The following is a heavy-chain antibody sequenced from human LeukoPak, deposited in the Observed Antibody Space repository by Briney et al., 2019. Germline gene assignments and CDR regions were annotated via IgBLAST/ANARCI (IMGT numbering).Heavy chain of an antibody. CDR1: GFTFSDYY. CDR3: ARVACEVAKSYYYYMDV. J-gene: IGHJ6*03. Sequence: GGSLRLSCAASGFTFSDYYMSWIRQAPGKGLEWVSYVSSSGSTIYYADSVKGRFTISRDNAKKSLYLQMNSLRAEDTAVYYCARVACEVAKSYYYYMDVWGKGTTVTVSS. V-gene: IGHV3-11*01. CDR2: VSSSGSTI.